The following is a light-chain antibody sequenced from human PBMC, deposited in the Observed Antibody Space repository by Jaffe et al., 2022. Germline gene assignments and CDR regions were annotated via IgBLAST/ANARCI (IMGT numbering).Light chain of an antibody. CDR2: DDS. J-gene: IGLJ2*01. V-gene: IGLV3-21*02. CDR3: QVCDDGNDHVV. CDR1: NIGRKS. Sequence: SSALTQPASVSVAPGQTARIPCGGNNIGRKSVHWYQHKPGQAPLLVLYDDSGRPSGIPERFSGSHSGNTATLTISRVEAGDEADYYCQVCDDGNDHVVIGGGTKLTVL.